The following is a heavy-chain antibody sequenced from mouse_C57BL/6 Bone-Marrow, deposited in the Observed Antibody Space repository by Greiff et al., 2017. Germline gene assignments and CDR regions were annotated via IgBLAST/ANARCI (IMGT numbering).Heavy chain of an antibody. D-gene: IGHD1-1*01. CDR2: IWRGGST. J-gene: IGHJ1*03. Sequence: VQLQQSGPGLVQPSQSLSITCTVSGFSLTSYGVHWVRQSPGKGLEWLGVIWRGGSTDYNAAFISRLSISKDNSKSQVFFKMNSLQADDTAIYYCARNGGVTTVVAHFDVWGTGTTVTVSS. CDR3: ARNGGVTTVVAHFDV. V-gene: IGHV2-2*01. CDR1: GFSLTSYG.